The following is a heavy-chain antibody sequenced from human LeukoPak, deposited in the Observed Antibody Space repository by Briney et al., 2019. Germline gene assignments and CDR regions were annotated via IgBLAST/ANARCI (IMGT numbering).Heavy chain of an antibody. D-gene: IGHD1-26*01. CDR2: IYYSGST. J-gene: IGHJ1*01. CDR1: GDSISSYY. V-gene: IGHV4-59*01. CDR3: ARGTGELLTIEYFQH. Sequence: PSETLSLTCTVSGDSISSYYWSWIRQPPGKGLEWIRYIYYSGSTNYNPSLKSRVAISVDTSKNQFSLKLSSVTAADTAVYYCARGTGELLTIEYFQHWGQGTLVTVSS.